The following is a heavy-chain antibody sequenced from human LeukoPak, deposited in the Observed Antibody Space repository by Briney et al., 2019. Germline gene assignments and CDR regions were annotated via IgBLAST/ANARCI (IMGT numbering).Heavy chain of an antibody. CDR1: GGTFSSYA. CDR3: ARDRSSGTYYPNWFDP. V-gene: IGHV1-69*04. CDR2: IIPILGIA. Sequence: ASVKVSCKASGGTFSSYAISWVRQAPGQGLEWMGRIIPILGIANYAQKLQGRVTMTTDTSTSTAYMELRSLRSDDTAVYYCARDRSSGTYYPNWFDPWGQGTLVTVSS. D-gene: IGHD3-10*01. J-gene: IGHJ5*02.